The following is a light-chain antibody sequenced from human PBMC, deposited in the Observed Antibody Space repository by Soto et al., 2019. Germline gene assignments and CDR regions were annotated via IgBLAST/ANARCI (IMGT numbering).Light chain of an antibody. V-gene: IGKV3D-20*01. CDR2: DAS. CDR3: QQYGSSLPLA. Sequence: EIVLTQSPATLSLSPGERATLSCGASQSASSSYLAWYQQKPGLAPRLLIYDASSRATGIPDRFSGSGSGTDFTLTISRLEPEDFAVYYCQQYGSSLPLAFGGGTKVEIK. CDR1: QSASSSY. J-gene: IGKJ4*01.